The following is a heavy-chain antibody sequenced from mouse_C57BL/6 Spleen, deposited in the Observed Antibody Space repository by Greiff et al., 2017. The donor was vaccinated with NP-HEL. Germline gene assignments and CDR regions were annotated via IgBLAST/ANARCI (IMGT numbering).Heavy chain of an antibody. D-gene: IGHD1-1*01. CDR1: GYTFTDYY. J-gene: IGHJ4*01. CDR2: INPNNGGT. Sequence: VQLQQSGPELVKPGASVKISCKASGYTFTDYYMNWVKQSHGKSLEWIGDINPNNGGTSYNQKFKGKATLTVDKSSSTAYMELRSLTSEDSAVYYCARDLYGTLDYWGQGTSVTVSS. V-gene: IGHV1-26*01. CDR3: ARDLYGTLDY.